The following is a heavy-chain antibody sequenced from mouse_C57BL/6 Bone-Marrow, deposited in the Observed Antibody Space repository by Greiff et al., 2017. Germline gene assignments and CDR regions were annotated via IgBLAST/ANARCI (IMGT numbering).Heavy chain of an antibody. D-gene: IGHD1-1*01. CDR2: INPGSGGT. CDR3: ARSITTVVAWYFDV. CDR1: GYAFTNYL. J-gene: IGHJ1*03. Sequence: QVQLQQSGAELVRPGTSVKVSCKASGYAFTNYLIEWVKQRPGQGLEWIGVINPGSGGTNYNEKFKGKATLTADKSSSTAYMQLSSLTSEDSAVYFCARSITTVVAWYFDVLGTGTTVTVSS. V-gene: IGHV1-54*01.